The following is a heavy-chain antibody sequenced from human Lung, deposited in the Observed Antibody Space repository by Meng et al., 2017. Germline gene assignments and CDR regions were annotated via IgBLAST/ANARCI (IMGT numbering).Heavy chain of an antibody. CDR2: ISYDGNNK. V-gene: IGHV3-30*04. CDR3: ARGDGSGSLFEN. J-gene: IGHJ4*02. Sequence: QVQLVESGGGVVQPGRSLRLSCAASGFTFTTYIMHWVRQAPGKGLEWVAPISYDGNNKYYADSVKGRFTISRDNSKNTLYLQMNSLRAEDTAVYYCARGDGSGSLFENWGQGTLVTVSS. CDR1: GFTFTTYI. D-gene: IGHD3-10*01.